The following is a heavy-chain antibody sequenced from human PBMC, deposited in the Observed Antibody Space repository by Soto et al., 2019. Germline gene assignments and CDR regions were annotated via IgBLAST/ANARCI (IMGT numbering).Heavy chain of an antibody. D-gene: IGHD3-22*01. CDR3: AKEWVYDSSGWSFDY. CDR1: GLTFSSYG. CDR2: ISYDGSNK. V-gene: IGHV3-30*18. J-gene: IGHJ4*02. Sequence: PGGSLRLSCASSGLTFSSYGMHWVRQAPGKGLEWVAVISYDGSNKYYADSVKGRFTISRDNSKNTLYLQMNSLRAEDTAVFYCAKEWVYDSSGWSFDYWGQGTLVTVSS.